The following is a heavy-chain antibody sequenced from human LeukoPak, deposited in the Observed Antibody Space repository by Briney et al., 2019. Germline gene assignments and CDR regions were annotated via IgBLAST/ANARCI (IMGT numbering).Heavy chain of an antibody. D-gene: IGHD6-13*01. Sequence: GGSLRLSCAASGFTFSSYSMNWVRQAPGKGLEWVSSISSSSYIYYADSVKGRFTISRDNAKNSLYLQMNSLRAEDTAVYYCARDTVEQQLLGTFDYWGQGTLVTVSS. CDR1: GFTFSSYS. V-gene: IGHV3-21*01. CDR3: ARDTVEQQLLGTFDY. CDR2: ISSSSYI. J-gene: IGHJ4*02.